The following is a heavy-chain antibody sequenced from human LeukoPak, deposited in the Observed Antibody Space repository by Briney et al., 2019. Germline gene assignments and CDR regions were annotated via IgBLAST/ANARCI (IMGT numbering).Heavy chain of an antibody. Sequence: SETLSLTCTVSGGSISSYYWSWIRQPPGKGLEWIGYIYYSGSTNYNPSLKSRVTISVDTSKNQFSLKPTSVTAADTAVYYCASAAEGEEYYYMDVWGKGTTVTVSS. CDR3: ASAAEGEEYYYMDV. D-gene: IGHD2-21*01. CDR2: IYYSGST. CDR1: GGSISSYY. J-gene: IGHJ6*03. V-gene: IGHV4-59*01.